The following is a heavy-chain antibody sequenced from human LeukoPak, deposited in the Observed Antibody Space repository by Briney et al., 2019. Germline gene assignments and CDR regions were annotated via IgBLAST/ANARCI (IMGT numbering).Heavy chain of an antibody. CDR2: ISTYSGNTDGNT. CDR1: GYTFTNYG. D-gene: IGHD3-22*01. V-gene: IGHV1-18*01. Sequence: EASVKVSCKASGYTFTNYGITWVRQAPGQGLEWMGWISTYSGNTDGNTKYAQKLQGRVTRTTDTSTSTAYMKLRSLRSDDTAVYYCARGYYYDSSGYRHWGQGTLVTVSS. J-gene: IGHJ4*02. CDR3: ARGYYYDSSGYRH.